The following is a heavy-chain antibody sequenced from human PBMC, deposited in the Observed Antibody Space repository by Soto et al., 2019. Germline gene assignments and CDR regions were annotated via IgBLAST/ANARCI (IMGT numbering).Heavy chain of an antibody. CDR3: ARVLVFYGGFDP. D-gene: IGHD2-21*02. Sequence: HGGSLRLSCAASGFTFTDYYVSWIRQAPGKGLEWVSYISSSGSTIYYADSVKGRFTISRDNAKNSLYLQMNSLRAEDTAVYYCARVLVFYGGFDPWGQGTLVTVSS. CDR1: GFTFTDYY. CDR2: ISSSGSTI. V-gene: IGHV3-11*01. J-gene: IGHJ5*02.